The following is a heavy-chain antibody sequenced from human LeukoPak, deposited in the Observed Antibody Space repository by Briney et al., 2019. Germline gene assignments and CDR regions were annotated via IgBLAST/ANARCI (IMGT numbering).Heavy chain of an antibody. Sequence: SETLSLTCTVSGDSISNYYWSWIRQPAGKGLEWIGRIYTSGSTNYKPSLKSRVTMSVDTSKNQFFLKLTSVTAADTAVYYCARGPAHGGNSFAFDIWAKGRWSPSLQ. V-gene: IGHV4-4*07. D-gene: IGHD4-23*01. CDR3: ARGPAHGGNSFAFDI. J-gene: IGHJ3*02. CDR1: GDSISNYY. CDR2: IYTSGST.